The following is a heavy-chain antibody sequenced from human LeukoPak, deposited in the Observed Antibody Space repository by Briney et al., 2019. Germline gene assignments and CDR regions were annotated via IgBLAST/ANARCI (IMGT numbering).Heavy chain of an antibody. J-gene: IGHJ4*02. V-gene: IGHV3-21*01. Sequence: GGSLRLSCAASGFTFSSYSMNWVRQAPGKGLEWVSSISSTGSYIFYADSVKGRFTISRDNAKNSLYLQMNSLRAEDTAVYYCAREMDDILTGYGLDYWGQGTLVTVSS. CDR1: GFTFSSYS. CDR3: AREMDDILTGYGLDY. D-gene: IGHD3-9*01. CDR2: ISSTGSYI.